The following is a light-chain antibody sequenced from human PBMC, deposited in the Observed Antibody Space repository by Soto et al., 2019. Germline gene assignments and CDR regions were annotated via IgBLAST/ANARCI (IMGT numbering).Light chain of an antibody. J-gene: IGLJ1*01. V-gene: IGLV2-14*02. CDR3: SSYTSSTFYV. Sequence: QSVLTQPASVSGSPGQSITISCTGTSSDVGSYNLVSWYQQHPGKAPKLMIYEGTRRPSGVSNRFSGSKSGNTASLTISGLQAEDEADYYCSSYTSSTFYVFATGTKVTVL. CDR1: SSDVGSYNL. CDR2: EGT.